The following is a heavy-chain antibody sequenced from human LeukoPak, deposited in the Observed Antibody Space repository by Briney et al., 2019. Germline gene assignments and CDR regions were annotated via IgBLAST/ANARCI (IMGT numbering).Heavy chain of an antibody. Sequence: SETLSLTCSVSGGSISSSRYYWGWIRQPPGKGLEWIGNIYYSGSTYYNPSLKSRVTISVDTSENQFSLKLSYVTAADTAVYYCARHVGLWGLDYWGQGTLVTVSS. CDR2: IYYSGST. D-gene: IGHD3-16*01. CDR3: ARHVGLWGLDY. V-gene: IGHV4-39*01. CDR1: GGSISSSRYY. J-gene: IGHJ4*02.